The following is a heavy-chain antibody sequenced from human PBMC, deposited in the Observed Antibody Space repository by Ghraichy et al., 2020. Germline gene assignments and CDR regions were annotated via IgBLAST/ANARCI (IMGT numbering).Heavy chain of an antibody. Sequence: SETLSLTCAISGDSVSSNSAAWNWIRQSPSRGLEWLGRTYYRSKWYNDYAVSVKSRITINPDTSKNQFSLQLNSLTPEDTAVYYCVRQSSPQKYYGLDVWGQGTTATVSS. CDR3: VRQSSPQKYYGLDV. V-gene: IGHV6-1*01. J-gene: IGHJ6*02. CDR1: GDSVSSNSAA. CDR2: TYYRSKWYN.